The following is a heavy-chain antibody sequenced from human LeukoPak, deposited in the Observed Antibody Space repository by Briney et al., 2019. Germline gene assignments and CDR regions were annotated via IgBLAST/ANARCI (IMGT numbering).Heavy chain of an antibody. CDR1: GFTFDDYA. CDR3: AKDHHESKGTRYSRYDFDY. CDR2: ISWNSGSI. V-gene: IGHV3-9*01. D-gene: IGHD6-13*01. J-gene: IGHJ4*02. Sequence: GGSLRLSCAASGFTFDDYAMHWVRQAPGKGLEWVSGISWNSGSIGYADSVKGRFTISRDNAKNSLYLQMNSLRAEDTALYYCAKDHHESKGTRYSRYDFDYWGQGTLVTVSS.